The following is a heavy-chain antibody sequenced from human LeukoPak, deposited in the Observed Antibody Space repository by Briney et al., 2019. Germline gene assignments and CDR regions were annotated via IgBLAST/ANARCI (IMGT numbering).Heavy chain of an antibody. Sequence: AGGSLRLSCAASVFTVSSNYMNWVRQAPGKGREWVSVITSRGNTYYADYVKRRFTNSRNNSKNTLYVQMNSLSGEDTAIYYCARGRGYRDYDRPLEYWGQGPLVSVSS. CDR2: ITSRGNT. CDR1: VFTVSSNY. CDR3: ARGRGYRDYDRPLEY. D-gene: IGHD5-12*01. J-gene: IGHJ4*02. V-gene: IGHV3-53*01.